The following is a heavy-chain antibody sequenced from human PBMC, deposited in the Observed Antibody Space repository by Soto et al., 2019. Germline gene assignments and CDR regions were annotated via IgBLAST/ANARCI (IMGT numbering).Heavy chain of an antibody. CDR1: GYTFIRYG. CDR3: ARGGYYDNSWGKLSHYGLDV. J-gene: IGHJ6*02. CDR2: ISPYNDYT. D-gene: IGHD3-16*01. V-gene: IGHV1-18*01. Sequence: QVQLAQSANEVKKPGASVRVSCKAAGYTFIRYGIAWVRPAPGQGLEWMGWISPYNDYTVYAQKFQGRVSMTADTSTRTGYMNLRGVKSDDTAVYYCARGGYYDNSWGKLSHYGLDVWGQGTSVSVSS.